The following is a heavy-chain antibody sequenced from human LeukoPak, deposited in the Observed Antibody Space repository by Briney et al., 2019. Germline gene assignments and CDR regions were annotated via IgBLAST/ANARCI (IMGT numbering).Heavy chain of an antibody. CDR2: ISYDGSNK. CDR3: APEGDGYILFDY. D-gene: IGHD5-24*01. CDR1: GFTFSSYG. V-gene: IGHV3-30*03. Sequence: GGSLRLSCAAPGFTFSSYGMHWVRQAPRQGLEWVAVISYDGSNKYYADSVKGRFTISRDNSKNTLYLQMNSLRVEDTAVYYCAPEGDGYILFDYWGQGTLVTVSS. J-gene: IGHJ4*02.